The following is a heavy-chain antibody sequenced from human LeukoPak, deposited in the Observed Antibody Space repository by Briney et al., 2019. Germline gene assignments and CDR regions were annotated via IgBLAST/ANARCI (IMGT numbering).Heavy chain of an antibody. Sequence: PSETLSLTCTVSGYSISGGYYRGWIRHPPRKGREWSGSIYHSGSTYYNPSLKRRVTISVDTSKNQSSPKLSSVSAADTAVYYWGREWAEWGDDAFDIWGQGKMVTVSS. CDR2: IYHSGST. J-gene: IGHJ3*02. V-gene: IGHV4-38-2*02. CDR3: GREWAEWGDDAFDI. CDR1: GYSISGGYY. D-gene: IGHD3-16*01.